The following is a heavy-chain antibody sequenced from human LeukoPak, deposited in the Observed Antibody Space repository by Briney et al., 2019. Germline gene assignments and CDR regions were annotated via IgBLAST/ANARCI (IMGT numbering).Heavy chain of an antibody. CDR3: ARGGTVTTFDY. Sequence: SETLSLTCTVSGGSISSGSYYWSWIRQPPGKGLEWIGYIYYSGSTNYNPSLKSRVTISVDTSKNQFSLKLSSVTAADTAVYYCARGGTVTTFDYWGQGTLVTVSS. D-gene: IGHD4-17*01. CDR1: GGSISSGSYY. V-gene: IGHV4-61*01. CDR2: IYYSGST. J-gene: IGHJ4*02.